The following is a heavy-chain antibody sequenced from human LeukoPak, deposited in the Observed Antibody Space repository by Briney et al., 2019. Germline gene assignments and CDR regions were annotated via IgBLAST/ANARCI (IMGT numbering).Heavy chain of an antibody. CDR3: ARGGSRIAGAVRPFDY. Sequence: INHSGSTNYNPSLKSRVTISVDTSKNQFSLKLSSVTAADTAVYYCARGGSRIAGAVRPFDYWGQGTLVTVSS. CDR2: INHSGST. D-gene: IGHD6-13*01. J-gene: IGHJ4*02. V-gene: IGHV4-34*01.